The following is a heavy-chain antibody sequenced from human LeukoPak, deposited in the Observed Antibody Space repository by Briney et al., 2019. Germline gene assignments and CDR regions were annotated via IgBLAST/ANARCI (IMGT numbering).Heavy chain of an antibody. D-gene: IGHD2-2*01. CDR3: AKVGVVVPAALYYFDY. Sequence: GGSLRLSCAASGFTFSTYGMHWVRQAPGKGLEWVAVISSDGGTKYCADSVKGRFTISRDNSKNTLYVQMNSLGPDDTAVYYCAKVGVVVPAALYYFDYWGQGTLVTVSS. CDR2: ISSDGGTK. V-gene: IGHV3-30*18. J-gene: IGHJ4*02. CDR1: GFTFSTYG.